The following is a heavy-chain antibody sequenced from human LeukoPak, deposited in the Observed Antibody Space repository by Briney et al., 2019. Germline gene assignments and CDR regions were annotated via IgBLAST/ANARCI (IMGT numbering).Heavy chain of an antibody. Sequence: GGSLRLSCAASGXTFSNYAVSWVRQAPGKGLEWVSAISGSGGSTHYADSVKGRFTISRDNSKNTLYLQMNSLRAEDTAVYYCAKDGMTTVTSYYFDYWGQGTLVTVSS. CDR3: AKDGMTTVTSYYFDY. V-gene: IGHV3-23*01. D-gene: IGHD4-17*01. J-gene: IGHJ4*02. CDR2: ISGSGGST. CDR1: GXTFSNYA.